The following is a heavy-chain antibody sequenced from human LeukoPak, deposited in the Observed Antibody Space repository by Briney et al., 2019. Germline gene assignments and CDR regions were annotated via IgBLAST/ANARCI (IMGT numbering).Heavy chain of an antibody. D-gene: IGHD6-19*01. CDR1: GGALSSLNYH. CDR2: IYTSGST. CDR3: ARDPGGSGPAS. V-gene: IGHV4-61*02. Sequence: SQTLSLTCTVSGGALSSLNYHWTWIRQPAGKGLELIGRIYTSGSTNYSPSFKSRVTISIDTSKNQFSLKLSSVTAADTAVYYCARDPGGSGPASWGPGTLVTVSS. J-gene: IGHJ5*02.